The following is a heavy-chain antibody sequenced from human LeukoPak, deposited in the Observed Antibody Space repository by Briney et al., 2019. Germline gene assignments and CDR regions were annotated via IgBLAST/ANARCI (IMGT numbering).Heavy chain of an antibody. D-gene: IGHD2-2*01. CDR3: ARGGYCSSTSCYGNYYYYYGMDV. CDR1: GGSISSYY. Sequence: SETLSLTCTVSGGSISSYYWSWIRQPPGKGLEWIGEINHSGSTNYNPSLKSRVTISVDTSKNQFSLKLSSVTAADTAVYYCARGGYCSSTSCYGNYYYYYGMDVWGQGTTVTVSS. V-gene: IGHV4-34*01. J-gene: IGHJ6*02. CDR2: INHSGST.